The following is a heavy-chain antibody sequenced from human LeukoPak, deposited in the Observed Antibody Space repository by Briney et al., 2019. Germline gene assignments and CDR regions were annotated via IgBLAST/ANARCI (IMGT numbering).Heavy chain of an antibody. D-gene: IGHD3/OR15-3a*01. CDR1: GFIISDYY. CDR2: IRDSGEA. V-gene: IGHV3-66*03. J-gene: IGHJ5*02. Sequence: GGSLRLSCAVSGFIISDYYMSWVRQAPGKGLEWVGLIRDSGEAFYTDFARGRVAISRDESENTLYLQMNSLRVDDTAVYFCARDRAANQDWVEFDPWGQGTPVIVSS. CDR3: ARDRAANQDWVEFDP.